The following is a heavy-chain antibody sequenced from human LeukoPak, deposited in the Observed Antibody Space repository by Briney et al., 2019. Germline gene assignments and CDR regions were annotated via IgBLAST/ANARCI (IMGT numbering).Heavy chain of an antibody. CDR1: GYTFTGYY. CDR3: ARDMGMVYFDY. D-gene: IGHD3-10*01. J-gene: IGHJ4*02. CDR2: INPNSGGT. V-gene: IGHV1-2*02. Sequence: ASVKVSCKASGYTFTGYYIHWVRQAPGQGLEWVGWINPNSGGTNYAQKFQGRVTMTRDTSIGTAYMELSRLRSDDTAVYYCARDMGMVYFDYWGQGTLVTVSS.